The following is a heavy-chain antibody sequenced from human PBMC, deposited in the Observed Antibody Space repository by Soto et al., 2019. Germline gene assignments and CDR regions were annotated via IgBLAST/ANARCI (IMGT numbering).Heavy chain of an antibody. CDR1: GFTFSSYS. J-gene: IGHJ6*02. D-gene: IGHD3-3*01. CDR2: ISSSSSYI. V-gene: IGHV3-21*01. CDR3: ARDYYDFWSGSISGTYGMDV. Sequence: GGSLILSCAASGFTFSSYSMNWVRQAPGKGLEWVSSISSSSSYIYYADSVKGRFTISRDNAKNSLYLQMNSLRAEDTAVYYCARDYYDFWSGSISGTYGMDVWGQGTTVTVSS.